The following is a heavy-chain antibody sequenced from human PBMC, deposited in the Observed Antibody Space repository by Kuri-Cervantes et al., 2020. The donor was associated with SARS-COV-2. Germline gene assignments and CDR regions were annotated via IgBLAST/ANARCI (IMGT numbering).Heavy chain of an antibody. Sequence: GESLKIPCPASGFTFRSYGMPWVRQAPGKGLEWVAVISYDGSNKYYAVSVKGRFTISRDNSKNTLYLQMNSLRAEDTAVYYCAKEYSGSWGYGYWGQGTLVTVSS. V-gene: IGHV3-30*18. D-gene: IGHD1-26*01. J-gene: IGHJ4*02. CDR1: GFTFRSYG. CDR3: AKEYSGSWGYGY. CDR2: ISYDGSNK.